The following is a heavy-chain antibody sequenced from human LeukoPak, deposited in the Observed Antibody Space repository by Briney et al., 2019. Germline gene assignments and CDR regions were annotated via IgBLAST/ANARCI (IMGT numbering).Heavy chain of an antibody. CDR3: ARASQSGWYSY. D-gene: IGHD6-19*01. CDR2: ISSSSSYI. Sequence: GGSLRLSCVASGFTFNNYWMSWVRQAPGKGLEWVSSISSSSSYIYYADSVKGRFTISRDNAKNSLYLQMNSLRAEDTAVYYCARASQSGWYSYWGQGTLVTVSS. V-gene: IGHV3-21*01. J-gene: IGHJ4*02. CDR1: GFTFNNYW.